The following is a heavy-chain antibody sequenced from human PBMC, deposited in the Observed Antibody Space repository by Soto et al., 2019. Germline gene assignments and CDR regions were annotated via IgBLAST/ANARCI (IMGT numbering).Heavy chain of an antibody. Sequence: EVQLVESGGGLVQPGGSLRLSCAASGFTFSGYWMSWVRQAPGKGLEWVANIKQDGSEQFYVDSVKGRFTISRDNAKTSLYLHMNSLIAEDPAVYYCAREAVWGQGTTVTVSS. CDR2: IKQDGSEQ. J-gene: IGHJ6*02. CDR1: GFTFSGYW. V-gene: IGHV3-7*05. CDR3: AREAV.